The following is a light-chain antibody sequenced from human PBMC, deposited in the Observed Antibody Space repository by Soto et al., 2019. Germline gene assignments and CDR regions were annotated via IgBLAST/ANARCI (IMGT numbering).Light chain of an antibody. Sequence: DIQMTQSPSSLSASVGDRVTITCRASQSISSYLNWYQQKPGKAPKLLIYAASSLQSGVPSRFSGSGSGTDFTLTISSLRPEDFATYYCQQANSFPLNFGGGTKVDIK. CDR2: AAS. J-gene: IGKJ4*01. CDR1: QSISSY. V-gene: IGKV1-39*01. CDR3: QQANSFPLN.